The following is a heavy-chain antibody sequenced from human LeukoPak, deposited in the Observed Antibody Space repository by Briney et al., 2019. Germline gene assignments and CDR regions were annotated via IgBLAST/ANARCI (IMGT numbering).Heavy chain of an antibody. CDR2: IYYSGST. V-gene: IGHV4-39*01. Sequence: TDTLSLTCIVSGGSISSSSYYWGSIRQPPGKGREWIGSIYYSGSTYYNPSLKSRVTISGDTSKNQFSLKLSSVTAADTAVYYCARLGYGYSGSQVWVDYWGQGALVTVSS. D-gene: IGHD1-26*01. CDR3: ARLGYGYSGSQVWVDY. CDR1: GGSISSSSYY. J-gene: IGHJ4*02.